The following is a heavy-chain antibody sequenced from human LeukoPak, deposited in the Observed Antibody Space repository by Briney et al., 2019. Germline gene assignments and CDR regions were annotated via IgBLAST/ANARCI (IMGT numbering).Heavy chain of an antibody. Sequence: GESLKISCQGSGYTFTSYWIGWVRQMHGKGLEWMGIIYPGDSDTRYSPSFQGQVTISADKSISTAYLQWSSLKASDTAMYYCARRTIAAAGTIFDYWGQGTLVTVSS. J-gene: IGHJ4*02. CDR1: GYTFTSYW. CDR3: ARRTIAAAGTIFDY. V-gene: IGHV5-51*01. D-gene: IGHD6-13*01. CDR2: IYPGDSDT.